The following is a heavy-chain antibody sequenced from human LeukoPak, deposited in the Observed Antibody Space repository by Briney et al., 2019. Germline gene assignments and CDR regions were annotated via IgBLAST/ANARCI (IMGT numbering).Heavy chain of an antibody. V-gene: IGHV3-23*01. D-gene: IGHD3-10*01. CDR1: GFTFSGYV. CDR2: IRGSGGST. J-gene: IGHJ6*02. Sequence: GGSLRLSCAASGFTFSGYVMSWVRQAPGKGLEWVSAIRGSGGSTYYADSVKARFTISRDNSKNTLSLQMNSLRAEDTAVYYCAKEGSYGSGTLIYYYYGLDVWGQGTTVTVSS. CDR3: AKEGSYGSGTLIYYYYGLDV.